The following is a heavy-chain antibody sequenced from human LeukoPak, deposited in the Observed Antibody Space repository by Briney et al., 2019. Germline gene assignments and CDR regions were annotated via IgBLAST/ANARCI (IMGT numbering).Heavy chain of an antibody. CDR3: AKAHSGSYYSGIN. CDR2: ISGGGGST. V-gene: IGHV3-23*01. Sequence: GGSLRLSCAAYGLTFGNYGMSWVRQAPGKGLEWVSAISGGGGSTYYADSVTGRFTISRDNSKNTLYLQMNGLRAEDTAVYYCAKAHSGSYYSGINWGQGTLVTVSS. D-gene: IGHD1-26*01. J-gene: IGHJ4*02. CDR1: GLTFGNYG.